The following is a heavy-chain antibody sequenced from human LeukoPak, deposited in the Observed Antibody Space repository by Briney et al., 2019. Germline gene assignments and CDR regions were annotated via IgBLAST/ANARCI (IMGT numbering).Heavy chain of an antibody. CDR2: IYYSGST. CDR1: GGSISSYY. Sequence: SETLSLTCTVSGGSISSYYWSWIRQPPGKGLEWIGYIYYSGSTNYNPSLKSRVTISVDTSKNQFSLKLSSVTAADTAVYYCARPIGSSSSGYYGAFDIWGQGTMVTVSS. J-gene: IGHJ3*02. D-gene: IGHD3-22*01. CDR3: ARPIGSSSSGYYGAFDI. V-gene: IGHV4-59*08.